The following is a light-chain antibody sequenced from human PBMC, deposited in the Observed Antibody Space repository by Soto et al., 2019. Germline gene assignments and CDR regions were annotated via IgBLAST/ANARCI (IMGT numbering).Light chain of an antibody. CDR2: EVS. CDR3: SSYTSSSTNFV. Sequence: QSVLTRPASVSGSPGQSITISCTGTSSDVGGYNYVSWYQQHPGKAPKLMIYEVSNRPSGVSNRFSGSKSGNTASLTISGLQAEDEADYYCSSYTSSSTNFVVGNGTKATVL. J-gene: IGLJ1*01. CDR1: SSDVGGYNY. V-gene: IGLV2-14*01.